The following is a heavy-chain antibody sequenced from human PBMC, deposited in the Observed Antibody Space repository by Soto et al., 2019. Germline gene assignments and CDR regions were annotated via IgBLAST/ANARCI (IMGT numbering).Heavy chain of an antibody. CDR3: TRTLHKCCSGYYNDCYYP. V-gene: IGHV1-18*01. CDR2: ISAYNGNT. D-gene: IGHD3-3*01. Sequence: QVQLVQSGAEVKKPGASVKVSCKASGYTFTSYGISWVRQAPGQGLEWMGWISAYNGNTNYAQKLQGIVTMTTDTSTRQAYLELRRLRTDKAAVQSLTRTLHKCCSGYYNDCYYPWCQVTLATVAA. J-gene: IGHJ5*02. CDR1: GYTFTSYG.